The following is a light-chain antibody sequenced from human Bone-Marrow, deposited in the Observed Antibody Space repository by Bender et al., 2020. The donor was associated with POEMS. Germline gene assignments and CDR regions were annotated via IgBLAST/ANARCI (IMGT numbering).Light chain of an antibody. Sequence: SYELAQPPSVSVSPGQTARITCSGDKVGDKYVCWYQQKAGQSPVLVIYQDKERPSGIPERFSGSNSGNTATLTISGTQAVDEADYYCQEWDTSGLYVFGTGTKVSVL. V-gene: IGLV3-1*01. CDR2: QDK. CDR1: KVGDKY. J-gene: IGLJ1*01. CDR3: QEWDTSGLYV.